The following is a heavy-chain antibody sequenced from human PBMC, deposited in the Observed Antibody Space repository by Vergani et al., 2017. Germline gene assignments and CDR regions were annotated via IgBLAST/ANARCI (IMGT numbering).Heavy chain of an antibody. V-gene: IGHV4-61*02. CDR2: ISASGNA. J-gene: IGHJ3*01. D-gene: IGHD2-15*01. CDR3: ARRSGGYYSGGKVHPLRTAFDV. Sequence: QVQLQASGPGRVKPSQTLSLTCTMSGGSISAGYYFWSWIRQPAGKGLEWLGHISASGNASHSPSLKTRVSMSVDTTKIQFSLTVTSVTAADTAIYFSARRSGGYYSGGKVHPLRTAFDVWGHGTVVTVSS. CDR1: GGSISAGYYF.